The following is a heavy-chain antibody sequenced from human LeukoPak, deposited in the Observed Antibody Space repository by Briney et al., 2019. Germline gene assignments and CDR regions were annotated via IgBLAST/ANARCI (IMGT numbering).Heavy chain of an antibody. J-gene: IGHJ5*02. D-gene: IGHD2-2*01. Sequence: PGGSLRLSCAASGFTFSSYAMSWVRQAPGKGLEWVSTMSGSGDNTYYTDSVKGRFTISRDNSKNTLYLQMNSLRAEDTALYYCAKLGYCISAACPWGQGTLVTVSS. CDR3: AKLGYCISAACP. CDR2: MSGSGDNT. V-gene: IGHV3-23*01. CDR1: GFTFSSYA.